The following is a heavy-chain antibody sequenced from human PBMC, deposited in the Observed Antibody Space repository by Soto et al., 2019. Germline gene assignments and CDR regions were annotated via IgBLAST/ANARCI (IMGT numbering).Heavy chain of an antibody. J-gene: IGHJ4*02. Sequence: QVQLVQSGAEVKKPGASVKVSCKASGYTFASYAISWMRQAPGQGLEWMGWISAYNGNTNYAQKLPGRVTMTTDTSTSTSYMEMGSLRSDDTTVYYCARDLPPADYWGKGTLVTVSS. CDR1: GYTFASYA. V-gene: IGHV1-18*01. D-gene: IGHD2-2*01. CDR3: ARDLPPADY. CDR2: ISAYNGNT.